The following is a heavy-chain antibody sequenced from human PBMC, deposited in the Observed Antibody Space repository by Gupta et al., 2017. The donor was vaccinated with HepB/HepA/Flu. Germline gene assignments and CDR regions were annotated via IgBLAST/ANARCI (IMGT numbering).Heavy chain of an antibody. J-gene: IGHJ6*03. CDR1: GFTFSSYA. V-gene: IGHV3-23*01. CDR2: ISGSGGST. D-gene: IGHD2-2*02. Sequence: RLSCAASGFTFSSYAMSWVRQAPGKGLEWVSAISGSGGSTYYADSVKGRFTISRDNSKNTLYLQMNSLRAEDTAVYYCAKGDCSSTSCHNYYYYMDVWGKGTTVTVSS. CDR3: AKGDCSSTSCHNYYYYMDV.